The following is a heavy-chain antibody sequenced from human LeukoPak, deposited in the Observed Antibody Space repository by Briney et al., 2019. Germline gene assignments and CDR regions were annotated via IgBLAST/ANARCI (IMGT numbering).Heavy chain of an antibody. D-gene: IGHD3-22*01. CDR3: ASDPDYYDSSGYYGY. CDR1: EFSVGSNY. J-gene: IGHJ4*02. V-gene: IGHV3-66*01. Sequence: GGSLRLSCAASEFSVGSNYMTWVRQAPGKGLEWVSLIYSGGSTYYADSVKGRFTISRDNSKNTLYLQMNSLRAEDTAVYYCASDPDYYDSSGYYGYWGQGTLVTVSS. CDR2: IYSGGST.